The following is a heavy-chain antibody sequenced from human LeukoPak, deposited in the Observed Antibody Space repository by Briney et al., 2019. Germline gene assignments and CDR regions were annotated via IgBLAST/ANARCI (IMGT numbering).Heavy chain of an antibody. CDR3: ARGSLAPDY. J-gene: IGHJ4*02. CDR1: GFTFSSYA. V-gene: IGHV3-30*04. D-gene: IGHD6-13*01. CDR2: ISYDGSNK. Sequence: PGGSLRLSCAASGFTFSSYAMHWVRQAPGKGLEWVAVISYDGSNKYYADSVRGRFTISRDNSKNTLYLQVNSLRAEDTAVYYCARGSLAPDYWGQGTLVTVSS.